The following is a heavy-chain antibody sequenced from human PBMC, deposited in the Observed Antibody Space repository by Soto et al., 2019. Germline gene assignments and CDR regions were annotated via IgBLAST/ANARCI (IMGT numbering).Heavy chain of an antibody. Sequence: EVHLVESGGDLVQPGGSLRLSCAASGLAVSTDYMTWVRQVPGKGLEWVSLIYVGGGTYYADSVKGRFTISRDNSNSTLYLQMNSLRAEDTAVYYCAVYAARHWFGPWGQGTLVTVSS. J-gene: IGHJ5*02. CDR2: IYVGGGT. V-gene: IGHV3-66*01. CDR3: AVYAARHWFGP. CDR1: GLAVSTDY. D-gene: IGHD6-6*01.